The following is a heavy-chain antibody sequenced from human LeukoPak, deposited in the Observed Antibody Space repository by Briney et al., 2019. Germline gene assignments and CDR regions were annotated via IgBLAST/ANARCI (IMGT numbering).Heavy chain of an antibody. J-gene: IGHJ4*02. CDR2: INWNGGST. Sequence: AGGSLRLSCAASGFTFDDYGMSWVRQAPGKGLEWVSGINWNGGSTGYADSVKGRFTISRDNAKNSLYLQMNSLRAEDTALYYCARVLGGNRRSERYFDYWGQGTLVTVSS. V-gene: IGHV3-20*04. CDR3: ARVLGGNRRSERYFDY. CDR1: GFTFDDYG. D-gene: IGHD4-23*01.